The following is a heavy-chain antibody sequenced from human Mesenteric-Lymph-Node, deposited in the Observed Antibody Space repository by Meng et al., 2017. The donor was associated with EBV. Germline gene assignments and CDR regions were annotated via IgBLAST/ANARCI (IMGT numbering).Heavy chain of an antibody. V-gene: IGHV4-39*01. D-gene: IGHD1-7*01. CDR1: GGSISSSSYY. CDR2: IYYSGST. Sequence: QLTLQESGPGRVKPSETLSLPCTVCGGSISSSSYYWGWIRQPPGKGLEWIGSIYYSGSTYYNPSLKSRVTISVDTSKNQFSLKLSSVTAADTAVYYCARHRRSNWNSPGDYWGQGTLVTVSS. CDR3: ARHRRSNWNSPGDY. J-gene: IGHJ4*02.